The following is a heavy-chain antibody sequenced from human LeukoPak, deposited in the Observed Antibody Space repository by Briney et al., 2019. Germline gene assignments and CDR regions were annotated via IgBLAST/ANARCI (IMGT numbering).Heavy chain of an antibody. CDR1: GYTFTCYY. CDR2: INPNSGGT. CDR3: ARVRSRYCSSTSCLSVYYFDY. Sequence: ASVKVSCKASGYTFTCYYMHWVRQAPGQGLEWMGWINPNSGGTNYAQKFQGRVTMTRDTSISTAYMELSRLRSDDTAVYYCARVRSRYCSSTSCLSVYYFDYWGQGTLVTVSS. D-gene: IGHD2-2*01. J-gene: IGHJ4*02. V-gene: IGHV1-2*02.